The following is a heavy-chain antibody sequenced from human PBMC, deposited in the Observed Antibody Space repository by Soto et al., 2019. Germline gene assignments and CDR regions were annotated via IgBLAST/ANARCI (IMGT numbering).Heavy chain of an antibody. CDR2: IYSGGST. Sequence: EVQLVESGGGLIQPGGSLRLSCAASGFTVSSNYMSWVRQAPGKGLEWVSVIYSGGSTYYADYVKGRFTISRDNSKNTLYLQMNSLRAEDTAVYYCARGHIRGVRRGMDVWGQGTTVTVSS. CDR3: ARGHIRGVRRGMDV. J-gene: IGHJ6*02. V-gene: IGHV3-53*01. CDR1: GFTVSSNY. D-gene: IGHD3-10*01.